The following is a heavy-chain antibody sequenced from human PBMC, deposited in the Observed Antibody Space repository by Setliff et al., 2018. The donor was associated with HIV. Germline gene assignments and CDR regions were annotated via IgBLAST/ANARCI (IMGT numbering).Heavy chain of an antibody. Sequence: ASVKVSCKASGYIFTVYPLHWVRQAPGQGLEWMGWINPNSGATKYAQKFEGRVTMTRDTSDSTAHMELNRLRSDDTAVYYCARVRLGYNDLTPPRYTHAVGYWGQGTLVTVSS. D-gene: IGHD6-25*01. CDR3: ARVRLGYNDLTPPRYTHAVGY. J-gene: IGHJ4*02. V-gene: IGHV1-2*02. CDR2: INPNSGAT. CDR1: GYIFTVYP.